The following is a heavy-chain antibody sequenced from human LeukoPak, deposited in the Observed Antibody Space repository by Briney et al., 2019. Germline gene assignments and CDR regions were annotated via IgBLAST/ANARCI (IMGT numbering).Heavy chain of an antibody. CDR2: IYYSGST. V-gene: IGHV4-39*07. Sequence: SETLSLTCTVSGGSISSSSYYWGWIRQPPGKGLEWIGSIYYSGSTNYNPSLKSRVTITVDTSKNQFSLKLSSVTAGDPAVYYCAIYYYGSGTIDYWGQGTLVPVSS. CDR3: AIYYYGSGTIDY. J-gene: IGHJ4*02. D-gene: IGHD3-10*01. CDR1: GGSISSSSYY.